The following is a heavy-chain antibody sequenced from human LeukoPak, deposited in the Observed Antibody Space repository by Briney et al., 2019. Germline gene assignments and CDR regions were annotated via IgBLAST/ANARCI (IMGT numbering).Heavy chain of an antibody. CDR3: ASRAGYTGSWSAFDY. Sequence: GWALTLSCTSSTCTLNNYWMSWVRQAPGRGLEWVANIKQDGSEKYHVDSVKGRFTISRESAKNSLYLQTNSLRAEDTAVYYCASRAGYTGSWSAFDYWGQGTLVTVSS. J-gene: IGHJ4*02. CDR1: TCTLNNYW. V-gene: IGHV3-7*03. D-gene: IGHD6-13*01. CDR2: IKQDGSEK.